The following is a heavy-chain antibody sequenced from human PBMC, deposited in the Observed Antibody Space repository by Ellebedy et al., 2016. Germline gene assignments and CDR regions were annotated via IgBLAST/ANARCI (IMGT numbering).Heavy chain of an antibody. V-gene: IGHV1-46*01. J-gene: IGHJ4*02. CDR3: ASGRFCTNGLCYPDF. Sequence: ASVKVSCXASGYTFTRYYMHWVRQAPGQGPEWMAMINPSSGSTIFTPKFQGRVTMTRDTSTSTAYMEFSSLRSEDTAVYYCASGRFCTNGLCYPDFWGQGTLITVSS. CDR1: GYTFTRYY. D-gene: IGHD2-8*01. CDR2: INPSSGST.